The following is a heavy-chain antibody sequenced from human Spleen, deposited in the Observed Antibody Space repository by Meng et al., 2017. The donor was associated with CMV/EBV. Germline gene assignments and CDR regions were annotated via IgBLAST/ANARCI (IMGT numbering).Heavy chain of an antibody. CDR3: ARGIMVRGVIIPDAFDI. J-gene: IGHJ3*02. CDR1: GGSISSYY. V-gene: IGHV4-59*01. Sequence: GSLRLSCTVSGGSISSYYWSWIRQPPGKGLEWNGYIYYSGSTNYNPSLKSRVTISVDTSKNQFSLKLSSVTAADTAVYYCARGIMVRGVIIPDAFDIWGQGTMVTVSS. D-gene: IGHD3-10*01. CDR2: IYYSGST.